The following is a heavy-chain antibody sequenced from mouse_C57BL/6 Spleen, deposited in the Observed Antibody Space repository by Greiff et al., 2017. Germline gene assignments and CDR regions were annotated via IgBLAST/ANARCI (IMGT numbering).Heavy chain of an antibody. V-gene: IGHV14-3*01. CDR1: GFNIKNTY. CDR2: IDPANGNT. CDR3: ARTAPSPYDGGMDY. Sequence: EVKLVESVAELVRPGASVKLSCTASGFNIKNTYMHWVKQRPEQGLEWIGRIDPANGNTKYAPKFQGKATITADTSSNTAYLQLSSLTAEDTAIYYCARTAPSPYDGGMDYWGQGTSVTVSS. J-gene: IGHJ4*01. D-gene: IGHD2-12*01.